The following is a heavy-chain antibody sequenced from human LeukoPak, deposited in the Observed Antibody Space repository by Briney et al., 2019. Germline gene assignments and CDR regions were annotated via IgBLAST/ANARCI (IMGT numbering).Heavy chain of an antibody. Sequence: SETLSLTCTVSGGSISSSSYYWGWIRQPPGKGLEWIGSIYYSGSTYYNSFLKSRVTISVDTSKNQFSLKLSSVTAADTAVYYCARDLRGIAVAGIDYWGQGTLVTVSS. J-gene: IGHJ4*02. CDR2: IYYSGST. D-gene: IGHD6-19*01. CDR1: GGSISSSSYY. V-gene: IGHV4-39*07. CDR3: ARDLRGIAVAGIDY.